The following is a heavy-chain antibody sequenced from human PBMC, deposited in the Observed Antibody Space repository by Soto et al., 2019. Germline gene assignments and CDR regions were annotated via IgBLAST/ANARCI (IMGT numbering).Heavy chain of an antibody. J-gene: IGHJ4*02. CDR3: AHRVLRTVFGLVTTTAIYFDF. CDR1: GFSLTTSGVG. CDR2: IYWDDDK. V-gene: IGHV2-5*02. Sequence: QITLNESGPTVVRPTETLTLTCRFSGFSLTTSGVGVGWIRQSPGKAPEWLVLIYWDDDKRYSASLKSRLTITKDTSKNQVVRTVSDLDPTDTATYYCAHRVLRTVFGLVTTTAIYFDFWGQGTPVAVSS. D-gene: IGHD3-3*01.